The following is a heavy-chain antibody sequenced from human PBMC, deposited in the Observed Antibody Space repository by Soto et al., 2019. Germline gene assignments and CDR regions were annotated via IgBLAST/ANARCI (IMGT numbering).Heavy chain of an antibody. CDR3: TRSTAGIGHFEY. J-gene: IGHJ4*02. Sequence: EVQLVESGGDLVQPGGSLRLSCATSGFTLSDHYVDWVRQAPGKGLEWVARTRDRANGLTTEYPASVKGRFTVSRDDSEKSVYLQLNSLKTEDTAVYYCTRSTAGIGHFEYWGQGTLVIVSS. V-gene: IGHV3-72*01. D-gene: IGHD1-1*01. CDR1: GFTLSDHY. CDR2: TRDRANGLTT.